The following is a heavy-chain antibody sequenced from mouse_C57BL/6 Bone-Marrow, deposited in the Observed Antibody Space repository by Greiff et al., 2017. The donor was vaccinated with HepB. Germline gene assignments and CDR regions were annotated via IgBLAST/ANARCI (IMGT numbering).Heavy chain of an antibody. J-gene: IGHJ4*01. Sequence: QVQLQQPGAELVRPGSSVKLSCKASGYTFTSYWMHWVKQRPIQGLEWIGNIDPSDSETHYNQKFKDKATLTVDKSSSTAYMQLSSLTSEDSAVYYCAREGRWLLRERYAMDYWGQGTSVTVSS. CDR3: AREGRWLLRERYAMDY. CDR2: IDPSDSET. V-gene: IGHV1-52*01. CDR1: GYTFTSYW. D-gene: IGHD2-3*01.